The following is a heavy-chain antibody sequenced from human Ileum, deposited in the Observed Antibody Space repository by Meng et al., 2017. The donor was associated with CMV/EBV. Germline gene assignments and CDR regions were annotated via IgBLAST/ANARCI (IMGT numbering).Heavy chain of an antibody. V-gene: IGHV5-51*01. CDR2: IYPYDSDT. D-gene: IGHD4-17*01. J-gene: IGHJ4*02. CDR1: GYGFATYW. Sequence: SCKGYGYGFATYWIGWVRQMPGTGLEWIGIIYPYDSDTRYSPSFQGQVTLSVDKSISTAYLQWSSLKASDTAMYYCAITTTVTMFDYWGQGTLVTVSS. CDR3: AITTTVTMFDY.